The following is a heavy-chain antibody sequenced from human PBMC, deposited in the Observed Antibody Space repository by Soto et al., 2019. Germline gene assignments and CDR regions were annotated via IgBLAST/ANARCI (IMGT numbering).Heavy chain of an antibody. J-gene: IGHJ4*02. Sequence: EVQLVESGGGLVKPGGSLRLSCAASGFTFSSYSMNWVRQAPGKGLEWVSSISSSSSYIYYADSVKGRFTISRDNAKNSLYLQMNSLRAEDTAVYYCATDHRGWDFDYWGQGTLVTVSS. V-gene: IGHV3-21*01. CDR3: ATDHRGWDFDY. CDR1: GFTFSSYS. CDR2: ISSSSSYI. D-gene: IGHD6-19*01.